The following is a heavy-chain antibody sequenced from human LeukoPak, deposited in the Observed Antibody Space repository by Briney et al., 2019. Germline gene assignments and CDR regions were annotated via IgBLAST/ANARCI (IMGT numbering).Heavy chain of an antibody. J-gene: IGHJ4*02. CDR2: MNPNSGDT. CDR3: ARGLSLDKSHVDY. Sequence: ASVTVSCKASGYTFMTYNINWVRQATGQGLEWMGWMNPNSGDTGYAQKFQGRVTMTRNTAISTAYMELSSLRSEDTAVYYCARGLSLDKSHVDYWGQGTLVTVSS. CDR1: GYTFMTYN. D-gene: IGHD2/OR15-2a*01. V-gene: IGHV1-8*01.